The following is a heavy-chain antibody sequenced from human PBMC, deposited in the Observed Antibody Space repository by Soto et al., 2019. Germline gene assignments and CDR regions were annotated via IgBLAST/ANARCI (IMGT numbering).Heavy chain of an antibody. Sequence: EVQLVESGGGLVKPGGSLRLSCAASGFTFSTYSMNWVRQAPGKGLEWVSSISGSSSYIYYADSVKGRFTISRDNAKNSLYLQMNSLRAEDTAVYYCARDNVVRGVIITEYFDYWGQGTLVTVSS. J-gene: IGHJ4*02. CDR2: ISGSSSYI. CDR1: GFTFSTYS. V-gene: IGHV3-21*01. D-gene: IGHD3-10*01. CDR3: ARDNVVRGVIITEYFDY.